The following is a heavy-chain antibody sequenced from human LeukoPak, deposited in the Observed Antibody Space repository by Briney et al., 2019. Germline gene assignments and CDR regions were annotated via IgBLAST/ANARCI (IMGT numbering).Heavy chain of an antibody. J-gene: IGHJ5*02. CDR3: ARDRDPVLGWFDP. D-gene: IGHD2/OR15-2a*01. Sequence: GGSLRLSCAASGISVTGNYMAWVRQAPGKGLEWVSYIYQDGKKYYADAVNDRFTNSRDSSKNTLYLEMNSLRVEDTAVYYCARDRDPVLGWFDPWGQGTLVTVSS. CDR1: GISVTGNY. V-gene: IGHV3-66*01. CDR2: IYQDGKK.